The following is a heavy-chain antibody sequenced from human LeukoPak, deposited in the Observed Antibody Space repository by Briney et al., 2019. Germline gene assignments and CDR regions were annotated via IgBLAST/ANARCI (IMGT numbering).Heavy chain of an antibody. CDR2: IDPSDSYT. D-gene: IGHD2-2*01. Sequence: GESLKISCKGSGYSFTSYWISWVRQMPGKGLEWMGRIDPSDSYTNYSPSFQGHVTISADKSISTAYLQWSSLKASDTAMYYCARLGYCSSTSCALPGVNWFDPWGQGTLVTVSS. CDR1: GYSFTSYW. CDR3: ARLGYCSSTSCALPGVNWFDP. V-gene: IGHV5-10-1*01. J-gene: IGHJ5*02.